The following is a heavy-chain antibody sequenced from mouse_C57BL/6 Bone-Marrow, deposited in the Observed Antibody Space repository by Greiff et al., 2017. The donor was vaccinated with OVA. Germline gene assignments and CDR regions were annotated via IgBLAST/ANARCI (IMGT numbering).Heavy chain of an antibody. D-gene: IGHD3-2*02. CDR2: IYPGSGNT. CDR1: GYTFTDYY. V-gene: IGHV1-76*01. Sequence: QVQLKESGAELVRPGASVKLSCKASGYTFTDYYINWVKQRPGQGLEWIARIYPGSGNTYYNEKFKGKATLTAEKSSSTAYMQLSSLTSEDSAVYFCARGGSSGYVRFAYWGQGTLVTVSA. J-gene: IGHJ3*01. CDR3: ARGGSSGYVRFAY.